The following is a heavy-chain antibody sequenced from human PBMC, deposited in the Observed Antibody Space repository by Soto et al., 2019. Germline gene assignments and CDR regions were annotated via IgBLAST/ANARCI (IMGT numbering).Heavy chain of an antibody. CDR1: GFTFSSYW. Sequence: HLGGSLRLSCAASGFTFSSYWMSWVRQAPGKGLEWVANIKQDGSEKYYVDSVKGRFTISRDNAKNSLYLQMNSLRAEDTAVYYCARDGDEASWFVYYYYGMDVWGQGTTVTVSS. J-gene: IGHJ6*02. CDR3: ARDGDEASWFVYYYYGMDV. D-gene: IGHD6-13*01. V-gene: IGHV3-7*03. CDR2: IKQDGSEK.